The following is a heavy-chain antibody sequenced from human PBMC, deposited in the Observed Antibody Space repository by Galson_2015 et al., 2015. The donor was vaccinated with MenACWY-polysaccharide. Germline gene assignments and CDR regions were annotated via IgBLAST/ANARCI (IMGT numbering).Heavy chain of an antibody. CDR2: ITGGNGDT. CDR1: GYTFSRYP. D-gene: IGHD2/OR15-2a*01. Sequence: SVKVSCKASGYTFSRYPMRWVRQAPGQRIEWMGWITGGNGDTKYSEKFQGRVTITKDTSANTVYMELSSLRYEDTAVYYCARHVIGGGYFDYWGQGTLVTVSS. CDR3: ARHVIGGGYFDY. J-gene: IGHJ4*02. V-gene: IGHV1-3*01.